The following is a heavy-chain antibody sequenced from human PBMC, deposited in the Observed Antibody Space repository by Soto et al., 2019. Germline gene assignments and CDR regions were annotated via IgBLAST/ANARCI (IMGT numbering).Heavy chain of an antibody. V-gene: IGHV3-30*18. CDR1: GFTFSSYG. D-gene: IGHD1-1*01. Sequence: GGSLRLSCAASGFTFSSYGMHWVRQAPGKGLEWVAVISYDGSNKYYADSVKGRFTISRDNSTNTLYLQMNSLRAEDTAVYYCANGNPYNWNDVAYYYGMDVWGQGTTATVSS. CDR3: ANGNPYNWNDVAYYYGMDV. J-gene: IGHJ6*02. CDR2: ISYDGSNK.